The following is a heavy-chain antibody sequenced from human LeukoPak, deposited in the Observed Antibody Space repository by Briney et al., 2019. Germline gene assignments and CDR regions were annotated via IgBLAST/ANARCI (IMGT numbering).Heavy chain of an antibody. CDR2: ISGSGGST. J-gene: IGHJ4*02. CDR3: AKDPRGGYHDSSGYYYFDY. Sequence: GGSLRLSCAASGFTFSSYAMSWVRQAPGKGLEWVSAISGSGGSTYYADSVKGRFTISRDNSKNTLYLQMSSLRAEDTAVYYCAKDPRGGYHDSSGYYYFDYWGQGTLVTVSS. V-gene: IGHV3-23*01. D-gene: IGHD3-22*01. CDR1: GFTFSSYA.